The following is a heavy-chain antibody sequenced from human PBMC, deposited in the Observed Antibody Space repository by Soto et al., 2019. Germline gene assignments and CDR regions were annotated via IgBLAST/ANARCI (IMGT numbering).Heavy chain of an antibody. Sequence: SVKVSCKASGGTFSSYAISWVRQAPGQGLEWMGGIIPIFGTANYAQKFQGRVTITADKSTSTAYMELSSLRSEDTAVYYCASGSFVMHFTGAFLNNWFDPWGQGTLVTVSS. CDR1: GGTFSSYA. J-gene: IGHJ5*02. CDR2: IIPIFGTA. D-gene: IGHD3-16*01. CDR3: ASGSFVMHFTGAFLNNWFDP. V-gene: IGHV1-69*06.